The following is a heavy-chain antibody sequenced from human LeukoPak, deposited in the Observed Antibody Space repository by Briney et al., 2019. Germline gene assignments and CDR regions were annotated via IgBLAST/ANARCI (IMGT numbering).Heavy chain of an antibody. CDR2: IYYSGST. CDR1: GGSISRSSYY. J-gene: IGHJ4*02. Sequence: SETLSLTCTVSGGSISRSSYYWGWIRQPPGKGLEWIGSIYYSGSTYYNPSLKSRVTISVDTSKNQFSLKLSSVTAADTAVYYCARDRIAARRGLDYWGQGTLVTVSP. V-gene: IGHV4-39*07. D-gene: IGHD6-6*01. CDR3: ARDRIAARRGLDY.